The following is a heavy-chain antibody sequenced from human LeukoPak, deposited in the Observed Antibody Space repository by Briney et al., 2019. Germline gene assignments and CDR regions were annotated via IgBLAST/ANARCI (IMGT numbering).Heavy chain of an antibody. Sequence: GGSLRLSCAVSGFTFTNYWMSWARQSPGKGLEWVANIYLDGSRAYYVDSVKGRFTISRDNAKNSLFLQMNSLRAEDTAVYYCAELGITMIGGVWGKGTTVTISS. CDR3: AELGITMIGGV. J-gene: IGHJ6*04. CDR2: IYLDGSRA. CDR1: GFTFTNYW. D-gene: IGHD3-10*02. V-gene: IGHV3-7*01.